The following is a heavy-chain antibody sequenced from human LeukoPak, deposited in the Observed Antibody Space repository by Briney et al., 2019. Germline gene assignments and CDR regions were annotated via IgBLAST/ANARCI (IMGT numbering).Heavy chain of an antibody. Sequence: GGTLRLSCAASGFTFSSYAMTWVRQAPGKGLEWVSGFDGNGPNTYYADSVKGRWTISRDNSRNTLYLEMNSLRPEDTAIYYCAKPRTAGLGWAQFDYWGQGSLVTVSS. J-gene: IGHJ4*02. D-gene: IGHD6-13*01. CDR2: FDGNGPNT. CDR3: AKPRTAGLGWAQFDY. CDR1: GFTFSSYA. V-gene: IGHV3-23*01.